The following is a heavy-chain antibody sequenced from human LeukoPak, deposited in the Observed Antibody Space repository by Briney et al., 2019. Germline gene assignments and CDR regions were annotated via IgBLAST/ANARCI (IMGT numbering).Heavy chain of an antibody. J-gene: IGHJ6*03. D-gene: IGHD3-3*01. Sequence: GGSLRLSCEASGFTFDDYAMYWVRQAPGKGMEWVSGISWNSASIGYVDSVRGRFTISRDNAKNSLYLQMNSLRAEDTAVYYCARDRRAPYYGFRSGYIDHYYMDVWGKGTTVTVSS. V-gene: IGHV3-9*01. CDR3: ARDRRAPYYGFRSGYIDHYYMDV. CDR2: ISWNSASI. CDR1: GFTFDDYA.